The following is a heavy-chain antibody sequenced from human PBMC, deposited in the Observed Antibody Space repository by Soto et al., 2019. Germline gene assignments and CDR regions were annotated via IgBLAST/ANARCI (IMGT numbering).Heavy chain of an antibody. CDR1: GFTFSSYS. CDR3: ARPYYDSSGYYYYFDY. J-gene: IGHJ4*02. CDR2: ISSSSSYI. D-gene: IGHD3-22*01. V-gene: IGHV3-21*01. Sequence: LRLSCAASGFTFSSYSMNWVRQAPGKGLEWVSSISSSSSYIYYADSVKGRFTISRDNAKNSLYLQMNSLRAEDTAVYYCARPYYDSSGYYYYFDYWGQGTLVTV.